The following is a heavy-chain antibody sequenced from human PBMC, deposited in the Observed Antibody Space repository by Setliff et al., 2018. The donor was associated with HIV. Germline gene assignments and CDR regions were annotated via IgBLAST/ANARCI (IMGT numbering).Heavy chain of an antibody. D-gene: IGHD3-16*02. J-gene: IGHJ4*02. V-gene: IGHV1-3*04. Sequence: ASVKVSCKASGYTFTSHTIHWVRQAPEQGLEWMGWINTGNGNTKYSQKFQDRVTITRDTSASTGYMEVNSLRPEDTAVYYCARDRIPKRGYTYREPDFDSWGQGTLVTVSS. CDR2: INTGNGNT. CDR3: ARDRIPKRGYTYREPDFDS. CDR1: GYTFTSHT.